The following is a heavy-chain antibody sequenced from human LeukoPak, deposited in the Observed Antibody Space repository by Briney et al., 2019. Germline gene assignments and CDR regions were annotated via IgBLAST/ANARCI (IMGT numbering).Heavy chain of an antibody. J-gene: IGHJ4*02. CDR3: ARSSWRAQDDY. D-gene: IGHD6-6*01. V-gene: IGHV4-38-2*02. CDR1: GYSISSGYF. Sequence: SETLSLTCTVSGYSISSGYFWGWIRQPPGKGLEWIGTIYNSGSTYYNPSLKSRVTISVDTSKNQFSLKLSSVTAADTAVYYCARSSWRAQDDYWGQGTLVTVSS. CDR2: IYNSGST.